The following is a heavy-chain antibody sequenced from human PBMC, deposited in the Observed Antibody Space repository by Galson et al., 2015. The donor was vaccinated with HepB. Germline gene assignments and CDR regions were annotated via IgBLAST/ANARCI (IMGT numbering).Heavy chain of an antibody. J-gene: IGHJ4*02. CDR2: ISHSGTTV. V-gene: IGHV3-11*01. Sequence: SLRLSCAASGFTFSDYYMSWMRQAPGKGREWLSYISHSGTTVYHADSLKGRYSISRDNAKNSLYLQMNSRRAEDTAVYYCSRGLGGYWGQGTLVTVSS. D-gene: IGHD2-15*01. CDR3: SRGLGGY. CDR1: GFTFSDYY.